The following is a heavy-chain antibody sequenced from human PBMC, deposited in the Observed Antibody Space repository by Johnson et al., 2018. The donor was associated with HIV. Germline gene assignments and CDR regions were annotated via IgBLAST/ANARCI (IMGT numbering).Heavy chain of an antibody. CDR1: GFTFSSYW. D-gene: IGHD5-24*01. Sequence: VQVVESGGGLVQPGGSLRLSCAASGFTFSSYWMSWVRQAPGKGLEWVANIKQDGSEKSYVDSVQGRFTISRDNSKNTLYLQMNSLRAGDTAVYYCARAGGYSRDAFDIWGQGTMVTVSS. J-gene: IGHJ3*02. CDR2: IKQDGSEK. V-gene: IGHV3-7*02. CDR3: ARAGGYSRDAFDI.